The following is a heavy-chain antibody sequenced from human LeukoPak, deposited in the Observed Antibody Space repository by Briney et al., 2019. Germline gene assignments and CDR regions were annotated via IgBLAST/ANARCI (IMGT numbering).Heavy chain of an antibody. V-gene: IGHV4-39*01. CDR2: IYYSGST. J-gene: IGHJ4*02. Sequence: SETLSLTCTVSGGSISSSSYYWGWIRQPPGKGLEWIGSIYYSGSTYYNPSLKSRVTISVDTSKNQFSLKLSSVPAADTAVYYCASNYAAYYFDYWGQGTLVTVSS. D-gene: IGHD4-11*01. CDR3: ASNYAAYYFDY. CDR1: GGSISSSSYY.